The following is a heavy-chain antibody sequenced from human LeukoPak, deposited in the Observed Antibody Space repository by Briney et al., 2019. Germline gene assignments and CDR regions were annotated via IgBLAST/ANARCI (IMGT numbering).Heavy chain of an antibody. D-gene: IGHD3-22*01. CDR2: ISAYNGNT. J-gene: IGHJ4*02. CDR3: ARGEALRYYYDSSGYYDFDY. V-gene: IGHV1-18*01. CDR1: GGTFSSYA. Sequence: ASVKVSCKASGGTFSSYAISWVRQAPGQGLEWMGWISAYNGNTNYAQKLQGRVTMTTDTSTSTAYMELSSLRSEDTAVYYCARGEALRYYYDSSGYYDFDYWGQGTLVTVSS.